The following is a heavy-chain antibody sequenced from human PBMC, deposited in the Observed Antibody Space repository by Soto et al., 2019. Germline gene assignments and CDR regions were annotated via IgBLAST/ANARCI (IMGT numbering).Heavy chain of an antibody. V-gene: IGHV3-23*01. J-gene: IGHJ4*02. CDR3: AKFASGSYPYYFDN. D-gene: IGHD1-26*01. CDR2: ISYSGDTT. CDR1: GFTFGSYT. Sequence: PVGSLRLSCAASGFTFGSYTMNWVRQTPGKGLEWVSAISYSGDTTNYADSVKGRFTISRDNSRDTLYLQMNSLRVEDTAIYYCAKFASGSYPYYFDNWGQGTLVTVSS.